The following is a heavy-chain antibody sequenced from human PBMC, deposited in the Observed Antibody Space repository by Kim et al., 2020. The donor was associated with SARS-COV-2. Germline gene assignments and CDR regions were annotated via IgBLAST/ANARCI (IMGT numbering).Heavy chain of an antibody. CDR2: VFDSGTT. CDR3: ARGKYYFDGSGNPRFWYFDL. Sequence: SETLSLTCTVSGGSISYYYWSWIRQPPGKGLEWTGYVFDSGTTNYNPSLKSRVTISLDTSKKQFSLKLTSVTAADTAVYYCARGKYYFDGSGNPRFWYFDLWGRGTRVTVSS. CDR1: GGSISYYY. J-gene: IGHJ2*01. D-gene: IGHD3-22*01. V-gene: IGHV4-59*01.